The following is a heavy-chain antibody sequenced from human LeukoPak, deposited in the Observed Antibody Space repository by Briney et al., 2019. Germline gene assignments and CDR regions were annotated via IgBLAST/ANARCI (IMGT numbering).Heavy chain of an antibody. CDR2: ITTAGDT. CDR1: GFTFSSYD. V-gene: IGHV3-13*04. CDR3: AKIPWVATVTVPYFDH. Sequence: GGSLRLSCAASGFTFSSYDMHWVRQATGKGLEWVSGITTAGDTYYPGSVKGRFTISRENAKNSLYLQMNRLRAGDTAVYYCAKIPWVATVTVPYFDHWGQGTLVTVSS. J-gene: IGHJ4*02. D-gene: IGHD1-26*01.